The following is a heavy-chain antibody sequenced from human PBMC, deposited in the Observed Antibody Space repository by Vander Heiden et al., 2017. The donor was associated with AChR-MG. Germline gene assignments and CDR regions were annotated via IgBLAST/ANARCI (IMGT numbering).Heavy chain of an antibody. CDR3: ARILYDYVQDGTDY. Sequence: QLQLQESGPGLVKPSETLSLTCTVSGCSISSSRYYWGWIRQPPGKGLEWIGSIYYSGSTDYNPSLKSRVTISVDTSKNQFSLKLSSVTAADTAVYYCARILYDYVQDGTDYWGQGTLVTVSS. V-gene: IGHV4-39*01. D-gene: IGHD3-16*01. CDR1: GCSISSSRYY. J-gene: IGHJ4*02. CDR2: IYYSGST.